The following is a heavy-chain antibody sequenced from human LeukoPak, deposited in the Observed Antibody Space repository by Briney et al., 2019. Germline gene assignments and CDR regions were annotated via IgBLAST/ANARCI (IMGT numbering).Heavy chain of an antibody. Sequence: ASVKVSCKASGYTFTGYYMHWVRQAPGQGLEWMGWINPNSGGTNYAQKFQGRVTMTRDTSISTAYMELSRLRSDDTAVYYCARELEGYYYDLDYWGQGTLVTVSS. V-gene: IGHV1-2*02. CDR1: GYTFTGYY. CDR3: ARELEGYYYDLDY. CDR2: INPNSGGT. J-gene: IGHJ4*02. D-gene: IGHD3-22*01.